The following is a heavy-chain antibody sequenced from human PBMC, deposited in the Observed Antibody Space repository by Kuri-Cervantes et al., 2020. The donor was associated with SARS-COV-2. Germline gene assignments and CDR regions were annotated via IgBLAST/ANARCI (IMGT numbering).Heavy chain of an antibody. J-gene: IGHJ4*02. Sequence: SCTVSGGSISSGGYYWSWIRQHPGKGLEWIGYIYYSGSTYYNPSLKSRVTISVDTSKNQFSLKLSSVTAADTAVYYCARAHYDFWSGYYSTARGGPPTTPKFTLFDYWGQGTLVTVSS. CDR1: GGSISSGGYY. D-gene: IGHD3-3*01. CDR2: IYYSGST. V-gene: IGHV4-31*02. CDR3: ARAHYDFWSGYYSTARGGPPTTPKFTLFDY.